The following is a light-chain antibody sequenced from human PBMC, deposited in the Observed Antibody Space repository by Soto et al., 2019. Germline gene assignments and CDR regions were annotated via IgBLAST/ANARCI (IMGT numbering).Light chain of an antibody. CDR1: QSVSSNY. Sequence: EIVLTQSPGTLSLSPGERATLSCRASQSVSSNYLAWYQQKPGQTPRVLIYGASSRVTGIPDRFSGSGSGTDFPRTITRLEPEDFAVDYCQQYGSSPWTFGQGTKVEIK. CDR2: GAS. CDR3: QQYGSSPWT. J-gene: IGKJ1*01. V-gene: IGKV3-20*01.